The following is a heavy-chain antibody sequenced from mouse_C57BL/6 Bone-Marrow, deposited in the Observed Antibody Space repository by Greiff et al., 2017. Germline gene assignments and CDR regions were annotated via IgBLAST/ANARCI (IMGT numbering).Heavy chain of an antibody. CDR1: GYTFTSYW. J-gene: IGHJ1*03. CDR2: IYPGNSDT. V-gene: IGHV1-5*01. D-gene: IGHD1-1*01. Sequence: EVQLQESGTVLARPGASVKMSCTTSGYTFTSYWMHWVKQRPGQGLEWIGAIYPGNSDTSYNQKFKGKAKLTAVTSASTAYMELSSLTNEDSAVYYCTITTVPATGYFDVWGTGTTVTVSS. CDR3: TITTVPATGYFDV.